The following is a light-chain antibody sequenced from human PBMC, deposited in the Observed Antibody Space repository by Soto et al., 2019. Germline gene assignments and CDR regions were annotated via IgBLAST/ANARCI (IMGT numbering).Light chain of an antibody. Sequence: QSALTQPASVSGSPGQSIIISCTGSSSDVGGSNYVSWYQQHPGKAPKLIIYDVSNRPSGVSNRFSGSKSGNTDSLTISGLQAEDEADYYCSSYTSSSTRVFGGGTNVTVL. J-gene: IGLJ2*01. CDR1: SSDVGGSNY. CDR2: DVS. V-gene: IGLV2-14*03. CDR3: SSYTSSSTRV.